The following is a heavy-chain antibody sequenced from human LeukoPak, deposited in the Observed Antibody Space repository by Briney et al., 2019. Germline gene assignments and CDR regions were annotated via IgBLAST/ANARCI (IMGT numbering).Heavy chain of an antibody. D-gene: IGHD2-15*01. V-gene: IGHV3-64*01. Sequence: GGSLRLSCAASGFTFSSYAMHWVRQAPGKGLEYVSAISSNGGSTYYANSVKGRFTISRDNSKNTLYLQMGSLRAEDMAVYYCARVGCGGGSCYDNYYYYYGMDVWGQGTTVTVSS. CDR2: ISSNGGST. CDR3: ARVGCGGGSCYDNYYYYYGMDV. J-gene: IGHJ6*02. CDR1: GFTFSSYA.